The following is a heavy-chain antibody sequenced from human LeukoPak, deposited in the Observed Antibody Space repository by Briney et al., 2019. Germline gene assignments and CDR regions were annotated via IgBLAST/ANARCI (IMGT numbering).Heavy chain of an antibody. CDR3: ARDQGFGELDY. D-gene: IGHD3-10*01. V-gene: IGHV3-11*04. CDR2: ISSSGSTI. J-gene: IGHJ4*02. CDR1: GFTFSDYY. Sequence: GGSLRLSCAASGFTFSDYYMTWTRQAPGKGLEWVSYISSSGSTIYYADSVKGRFTISRDNAKNSLYLQMNSLRAEDTAVYYCARDQGFGELDYWGQGTPVTVSS.